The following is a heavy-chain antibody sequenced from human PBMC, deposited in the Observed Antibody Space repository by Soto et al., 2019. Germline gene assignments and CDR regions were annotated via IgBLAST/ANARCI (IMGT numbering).Heavy chain of an antibody. CDR2: ISSSSSTI. J-gene: IGHJ5*02. CDR3: ARDIFWGGFGESNWLDP. Sequence: GGSVTLSPATSGFTFSSYRITSVREGPEKGLEWVSYISSSSSTIYYADSVKGRFTISRDNAKNSLYLQMNSLRSDDTAVYYCARDIFWGGFGESNWLDPWGQGTLVNVS. CDR1: GFTFSSYR. D-gene: IGHD3-10*01. V-gene: IGHV3-48*01.